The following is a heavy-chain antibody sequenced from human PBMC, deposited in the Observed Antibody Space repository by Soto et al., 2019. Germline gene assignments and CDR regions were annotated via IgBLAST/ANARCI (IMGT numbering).Heavy chain of an antibody. V-gene: IGHV1-69*01. D-gene: IGHD3-3*01. J-gene: IGHJ4*02. Sequence: QVQLVQSGAEVKKPGSSVKVSCKASGGTLSSFTISWVRQAPGQGPEWMGGITPKFATAKYAQKFQGRVTITADESTNTLYMELRSLRSEDMAVYYCARWRGAVTTPGFMGPLDYWGQGTLVTVSS. CDR2: ITPKFATA. CDR1: GGTLSSFT. CDR3: ARWRGAVTTPGFMGPLDY.